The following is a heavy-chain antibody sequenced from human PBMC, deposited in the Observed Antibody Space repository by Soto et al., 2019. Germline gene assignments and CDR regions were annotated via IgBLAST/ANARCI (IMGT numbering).Heavy chain of an antibody. J-gene: IGHJ4*02. CDR1: GGSFRGYY. Sequence: SETQSLTCAVYGGSFRGYYWSWIRQPPGKGLEWLGESSHRGRTNYNPSLKSRVTISVDTSKNQFSLNLSSVTAADTAVYYCARGDILTGYSYWGQGALVTVSS. V-gene: IGHV4-34*01. CDR3: ARGDILTGYSY. D-gene: IGHD3-9*01. CDR2: SSHRGRT.